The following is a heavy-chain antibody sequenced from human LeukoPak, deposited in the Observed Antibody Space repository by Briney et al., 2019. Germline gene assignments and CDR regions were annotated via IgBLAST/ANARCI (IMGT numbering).Heavy chain of an antibody. J-gene: IGHJ4*02. CDR2: INPSGGST. Sequence: ASVKVSCKASGYTFTSYYMHWVRQAPGQGLEWMGIINPSGGSTSYAQKFQGRVTMTRDTSISTAYMELSSLKSDDTAVYYCARRSLNSVYDYDFDYWGQGTLVTVSS. CDR1: GYTFTSYY. V-gene: IGHV1-46*01. CDR3: ARRSLNSVYDYDFDY. D-gene: IGHD5/OR15-5a*01.